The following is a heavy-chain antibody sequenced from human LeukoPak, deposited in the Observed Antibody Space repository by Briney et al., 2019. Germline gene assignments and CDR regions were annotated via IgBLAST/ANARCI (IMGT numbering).Heavy chain of an antibody. D-gene: IGHD4-17*01. CDR1: GGTFSSYA. Sequence: ASVKVSCKASGGTFSSYAISWVRQAPGQGLEWMGRIIPILGIANYAQKFQGRVTITADKSTSTAYMELSSLRSEDTAVYYCARDRPYGDYVRIGFDYWGQGTLVTVSS. CDR3: ARDRPYGDYVRIGFDY. V-gene: IGHV1-69*04. CDR2: IIPILGIA. J-gene: IGHJ4*02.